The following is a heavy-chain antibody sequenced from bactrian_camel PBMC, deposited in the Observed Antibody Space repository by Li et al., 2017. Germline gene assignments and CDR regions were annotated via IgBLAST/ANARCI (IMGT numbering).Heavy chain of an antibody. CDR3: AASIGRHETDWYKADRFAN. CDR2: IYAGGVIT. J-gene: IGHJ4*01. D-gene: IGHD6*01. V-gene: IGHV3S31*01. Sequence: VQLVESGGGSVHAGESLTLSCKGSGWEYDSYCMAWFRQAPGKEREGIARIYAGGVITDYADSVKGRFTISQGNAKKILYLQMNNLKPEDTAMYYCAASIGRHETDWYKADRFANWGQGTQVTVS. CDR1: GWEYDSYC.